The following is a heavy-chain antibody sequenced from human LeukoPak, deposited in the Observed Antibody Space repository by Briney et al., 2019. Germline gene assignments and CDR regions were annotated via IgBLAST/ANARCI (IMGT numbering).Heavy chain of an antibody. V-gene: IGHV1-69*13. D-gene: IGHD1-26*01. J-gene: IGHJ4*02. CDR1: GGTFSSYA. CDR2: IIPIFGTA. CDR3: ARGPSFGGELD. Sequence: SVTVSCTASGGTFSSYAISWVRQAPGQGLEWMGGIIPIFGTANYAQKFQGRVTITADESASTAYMELSSLRSEDTAVYYCARGPSFGGELDWGQGTLVTVSS.